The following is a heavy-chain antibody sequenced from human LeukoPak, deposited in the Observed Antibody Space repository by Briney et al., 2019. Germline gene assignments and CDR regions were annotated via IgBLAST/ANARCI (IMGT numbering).Heavy chain of an antibody. V-gene: IGHV4-39*01. CDR2: IYYSGST. CDR3: ARPPYSSSWYYFDY. D-gene: IGHD6-13*01. J-gene: IGHJ4*02. Sequence: SETLSLTCTVSGGSISSSSYYLGWIRQPPGNGLEWIGSIYYSGSTYYNPSLKSRVTISVDTSKNQFSLKLSSVTAADTAVYYCARPPYSSSWYYFDYWGQGTLVTVSS. CDR1: GGSISSSSYY.